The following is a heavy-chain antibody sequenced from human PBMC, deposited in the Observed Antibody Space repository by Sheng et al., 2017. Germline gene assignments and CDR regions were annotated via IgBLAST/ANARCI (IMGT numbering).Heavy chain of an antibody. CDR1: GFTFSTYA. J-gene: IGHJ4*02. V-gene: IGHV3-23*01. Sequence: EVQVLESGGGLVQPGGSLRLSCAASGFTFSTYAISWVRQAPGKGLEWVSAISSTGATTYYADSVKGRFTISRDNSKNTLSLQMNRLRAEDTAVYYCAKESPYASPRNYYFDYWGPGTLVTVSS. CDR2: ISSTGATT. CDR3: AKESPYASPRNYYFDY.